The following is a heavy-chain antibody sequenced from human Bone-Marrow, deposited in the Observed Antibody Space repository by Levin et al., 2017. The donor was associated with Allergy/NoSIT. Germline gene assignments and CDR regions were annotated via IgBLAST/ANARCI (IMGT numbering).Heavy chain of an antibody. V-gene: IGHV3-30-3*01. D-gene: IGHD4/OR15-4a*01. CDR2: MSSDGTHK. CDR3: ARGQGADYVDAFDV. J-gene: IGHJ3*01. Sequence: PGGSLRLSCAASGFIFSRYSMHWVRQAPAKGLEWVATMSSDGTHKYYTDSAMGRFTISRDNSQKTLSLQMNSLRPDDTAVYFCARGQGADYVDAFDVWGQGTMVTVSS. CDR1: GFIFSRYS.